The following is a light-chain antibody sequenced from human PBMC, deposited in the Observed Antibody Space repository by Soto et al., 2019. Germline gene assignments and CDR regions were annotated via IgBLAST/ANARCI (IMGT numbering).Light chain of an antibody. CDR3: SSYRTGGSYV. CDR2: DVT. V-gene: IGLV2-14*01. Sequence: QSALTQPASVSRSPGLSIAISCTGTSSDVGGYNAVSWYQQHPGKAPKLVIYDVTSRPSGVSNRFSGSKSGNTASLTISGLQAEDEGDYYCSSYRTGGSYVFGTGTKLTVL. CDR1: SSDVGGYNA. J-gene: IGLJ1*01.